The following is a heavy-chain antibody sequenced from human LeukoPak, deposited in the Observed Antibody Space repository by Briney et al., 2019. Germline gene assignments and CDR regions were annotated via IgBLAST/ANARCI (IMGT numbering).Heavy chain of an antibody. V-gene: IGHV4-61*01. CDR3: ARGSNVFAFDI. D-gene: IGHD3-16*01. CDR2: IYYSGST. CDR1: GGSISNSSSY. Sequence: SETLSLTCTVSGGSISNSSSYWSWIRQPPGKGLEWIGYIYYSGSTNYNPSLKSRVTISVDTSKNQLSLKLSSVTAADTAVYYCARGSNVFAFDIWGQGTMVTVSS. J-gene: IGHJ3*02.